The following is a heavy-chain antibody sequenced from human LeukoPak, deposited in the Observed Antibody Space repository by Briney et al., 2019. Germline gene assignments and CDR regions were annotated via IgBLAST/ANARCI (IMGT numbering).Heavy chain of an antibody. Sequence: SETLSLTCTVSGGSISSYYWSWIRQPPGKGLEWIGYIYYSGSTNYNPSLKSRVTMSVDTSKNQFSLKLSSVTAADTAVYYCARHRPAVAGGGDYYYYYMDVWGKGTTVTVSS. D-gene: IGHD6-19*01. V-gene: IGHV4-59*08. CDR2: IYYSGST. J-gene: IGHJ6*03. CDR3: ARHRPAVAGGGDYYYYYMDV. CDR1: GGSISSYY.